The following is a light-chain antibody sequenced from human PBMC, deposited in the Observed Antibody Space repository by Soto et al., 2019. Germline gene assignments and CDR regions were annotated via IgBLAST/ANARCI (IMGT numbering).Light chain of an antibody. CDR1: QSINSW. Sequence: DIQMTQSPSTLSLSVGDRVTITCRASQSINSWLAWYQQKPGKAPKLLIYDASSLESGVPSRFIGSGSGTEFTLTISSLQPDDFATYYCQQYNSYLYTFGQGTKLEIK. J-gene: IGKJ2*01. CDR2: DAS. V-gene: IGKV1-5*01. CDR3: QQYNSYLYT.